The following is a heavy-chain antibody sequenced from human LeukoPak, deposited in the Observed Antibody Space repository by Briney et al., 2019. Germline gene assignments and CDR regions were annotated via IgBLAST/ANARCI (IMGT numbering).Heavy chain of an antibody. CDR3: ARSIWQDTARTRAAFDI. Sequence: SETLSLTCTVSGGSISSYYWSWIRQPPGKGLEWIGYIYYSGSTNYNPSLKSRVTISVDTSKNQFSLKLSSVTAADTAVYYCARSIWQDTARTRAAFDIWGQGTMATVSS. CDR2: IYYSGST. V-gene: IGHV4-59*08. D-gene: IGHD5-18*01. CDR1: GGSISSYY. J-gene: IGHJ3*02.